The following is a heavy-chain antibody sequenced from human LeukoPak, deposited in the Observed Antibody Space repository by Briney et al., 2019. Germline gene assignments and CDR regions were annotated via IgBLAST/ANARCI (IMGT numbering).Heavy chain of an antibody. CDR1: GGSFSGYY. CDR3: AGLPDTAMVTGVN. CDR2: INHSGST. D-gene: IGHD5-18*01. J-gene: IGHJ4*02. Sequence: SETLSLTCAVYGGSFSGYYWSWIRQPAGKGLEWIGEINHSGSTNYNPSLKSRVTISVDTSKNQFSLKLSSVTAADTAVYYCAGLPDTAMVTGVNWGQGTLVTVSS. V-gene: IGHV4-34*01.